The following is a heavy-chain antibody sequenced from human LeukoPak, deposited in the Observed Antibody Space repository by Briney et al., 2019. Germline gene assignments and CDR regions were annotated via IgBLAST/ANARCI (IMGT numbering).Heavy chain of an antibody. Sequence: GGSLRLSCAASGFTFSNYAMSWVRQAPGKGLEWVSAITSSGGSTNYADSVKGRFTISRDNAKNSLYLQMNSLRAEDTAVYYCAREVPFRDFWSGYYTGYFDYWGQGTLVTVSS. CDR3: AREVPFRDFWSGYYTGYFDY. D-gene: IGHD3-3*01. CDR2: ITSSGGST. V-gene: IGHV3-23*01. J-gene: IGHJ4*02. CDR1: GFTFSNYA.